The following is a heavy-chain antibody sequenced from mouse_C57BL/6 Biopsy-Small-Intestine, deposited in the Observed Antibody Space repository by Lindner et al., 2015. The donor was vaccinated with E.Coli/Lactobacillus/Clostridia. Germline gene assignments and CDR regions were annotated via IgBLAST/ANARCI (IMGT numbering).Heavy chain of an antibody. V-gene: IGHV1-39*01. CDR1: GYSFTDYN. CDR2: INPNYGTT. J-gene: IGHJ3*01. D-gene: IGHD2-4*01. Sequence: VQLQESGPELVKPGASVKISCKASGYSFTDYNMNWVKQSNGKSLEWIGVINPNYGTTSYNQKFKVKATLTADKSSSTTYMQFSSLTSEDSAIYYCAVYDYDGPWFAYWGQGTLVTVSA. CDR3: AVYDYDGPWFAY.